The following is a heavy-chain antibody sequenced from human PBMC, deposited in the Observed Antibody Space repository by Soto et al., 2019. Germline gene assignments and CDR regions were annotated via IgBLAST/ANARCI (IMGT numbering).Heavy chain of an antibody. CDR2: IYWDDDK. CDR3: ARAYCGGDCSTTDYYYYGMDV. J-gene: IGHJ6*02. Sequence: QITLKESGPTLVKPTQTLTLTCTFYGFSLSTSGVGVGWIRQPPGKALEWLALIYWDDDKRYSPSLKSRLTITKDTSKTQVVLTMTNMDPVDTATYYCARAYCGGDCSTTDYYYYGMDVWGQGTTVTVSS. V-gene: IGHV2-5*02. D-gene: IGHD2-21*02. CDR1: GFSLSTSGVG.